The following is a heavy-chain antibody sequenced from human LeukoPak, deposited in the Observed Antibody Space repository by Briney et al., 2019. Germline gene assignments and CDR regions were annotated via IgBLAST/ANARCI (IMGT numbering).Heavy chain of an antibody. CDR2: IYHTGST. CDR1: GGSVSDYY. CDR3: AKSNGYGLVDI. V-gene: IGHV4-59*02. D-gene: IGHD3-10*01. Sequence: SETLPLTCTVSGGSVSDYYWSWIRQSPGKGLEWIGYIYHTGSTSYSPSLKSRVTISADTSQNQFSLKLSSVTAADTAVYYCAKSNGYGLVDIWGQGTMVTVSS. J-gene: IGHJ3*02.